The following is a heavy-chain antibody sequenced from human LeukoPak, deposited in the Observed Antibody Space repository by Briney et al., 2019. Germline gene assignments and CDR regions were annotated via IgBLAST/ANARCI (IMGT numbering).Heavy chain of an antibody. CDR3: AKMGRGYYDSSGYPI. Sequence: GGSLRLSCAASGFTFSSYAMSWVGQAPGKGLEWVSAISGSGGSTYYADSVKGRFTISRDSSKNTLYLQMNSLRAEGTAVYYCAKMGRGYYDSSGYPIWGQGTMVTVSS. V-gene: IGHV3-23*01. CDR1: GFTFSSYA. CDR2: ISGSGGST. J-gene: IGHJ3*02. D-gene: IGHD3-22*01.